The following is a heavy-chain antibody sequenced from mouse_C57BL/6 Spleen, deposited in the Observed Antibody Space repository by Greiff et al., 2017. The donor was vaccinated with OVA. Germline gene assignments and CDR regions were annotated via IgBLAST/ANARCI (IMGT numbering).Heavy chain of an antibody. Sequence: QVQLQQPGAELVKPGASVKMSCKASGYTFTSYWITWVKQRPGQGLEWIGDIYPGSGSTNYNEKFKSKATLTVDTSSSTAYMQLSSLTSEDSAVYYCARWSNYGDYAMDYWGQGTSVTVSS. CDR1: GYTFTSYW. J-gene: IGHJ4*01. CDR3: ARWSNYGDYAMDY. D-gene: IGHD2-5*01. V-gene: IGHV1-55*01. CDR2: IYPGSGST.